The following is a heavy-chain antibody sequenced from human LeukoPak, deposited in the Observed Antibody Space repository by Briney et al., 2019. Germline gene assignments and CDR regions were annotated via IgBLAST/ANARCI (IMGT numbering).Heavy chain of an antibody. Sequence: QPGGSLRLSCAASGFTFSSYAMHWVRQAPGKGLEWVAVISYDGSNKYYADSVRGRFTISRDNSKNTLYLQMNSLRAEDTAMYYCARDRKWLRNYFDYWGQGTLVTVSS. CDR3: ARDRKWLRNYFDY. J-gene: IGHJ4*02. D-gene: IGHD5-12*01. CDR2: ISYDGSNK. V-gene: IGHV3-30-3*01. CDR1: GFTFSSYA.